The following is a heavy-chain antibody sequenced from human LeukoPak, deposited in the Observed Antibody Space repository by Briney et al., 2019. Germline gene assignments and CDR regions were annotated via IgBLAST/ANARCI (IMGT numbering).Heavy chain of an antibody. CDR1: GGSISRGDYY. CDR3: ATHCGGDCYSWDWDY. J-gene: IGHJ4*02. CDR2: IYYSGST. D-gene: IGHD2-21*01. Sequence: PSETLSLTCTVSGGSISRGDYYWSWIRQPPGKGLEWIGYIYYSGSTYYNPSLKSRVTISVDTSKNQFSLKLSSVTAADTAVYYCATHCGGDCYSWDWDYWGQGTLVTVSS. V-gene: IGHV4-30-4*08.